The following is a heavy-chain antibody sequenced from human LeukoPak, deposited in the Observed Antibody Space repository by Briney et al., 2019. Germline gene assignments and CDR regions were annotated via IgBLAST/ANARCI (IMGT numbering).Heavy chain of an antibody. J-gene: IGHJ4*02. CDR1: GFTVSSHY. D-gene: IGHD6-19*01. V-gene: IGHV3-66*01. CDR2: LYSDGTT. Sequence: GGSLRLSCAASGFTVSSHYMNWVRQAPGKGLQWVSVLYSDGTTYYADSVKGRFTISRDNSKNTLYLQVNSLRAEDTAVYYCAKGWVYSSGWYYFDYWGQGTLVTVSS. CDR3: AKGWVYSSGWYYFDY.